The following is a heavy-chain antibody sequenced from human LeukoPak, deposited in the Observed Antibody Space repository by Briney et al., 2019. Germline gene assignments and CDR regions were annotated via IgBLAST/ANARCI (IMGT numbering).Heavy chain of an antibody. V-gene: IGHV4-34*01. CDR1: GGSFSGYY. D-gene: IGHD3-9*01. CDR2: INHSGST. CDR3: ARARYFPLYYYYGMDV. J-gene: IGHJ6*02. Sequence: PSETLSLTCAVYGGSFSGYYWSWIRQPPGKGLEWIGEINHSGSTNYNPSLKSRVTISVDTSKNQFSLKLSSVTAADTAVYYCARARYFPLYYYYGMDVWGQGTAVTVSS.